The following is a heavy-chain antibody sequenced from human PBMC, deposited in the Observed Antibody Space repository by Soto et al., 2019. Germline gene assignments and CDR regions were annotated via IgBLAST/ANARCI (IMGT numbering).Heavy chain of an antibody. Sequence: QVQLVQSGAEVKEPGASVKVSCKASGYTFTTYGITWVRQAPGQGLEWMGWISAYNGDTYYAQKLQDRLTMTTDTTTTTAYMELRSLRSDDTAVYYCARGYARHWFDPWGQGTLVTVSS. D-gene: IGHD1-1*01. J-gene: IGHJ5*02. V-gene: IGHV1-18*01. CDR1: GYTFTTYG. CDR2: ISAYNGDT. CDR3: ARGYARHWFDP.